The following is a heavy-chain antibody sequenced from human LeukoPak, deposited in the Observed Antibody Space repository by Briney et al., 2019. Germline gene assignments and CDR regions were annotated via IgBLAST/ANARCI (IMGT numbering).Heavy chain of an antibody. V-gene: IGHV3-66*01. J-gene: IGHJ4*02. CDR3: AKGVNSYYYDN. D-gene: IGHD2-21*01. Sequence: PGGSLRLSCAASGFTVSSNYMSWVRQAPGKGLEWVSVIYSGGSTYYADSVKGRFTISRDNSKNTLYLQMNSLRAEDTAVYYCAKGVNSYYYDNWGQGTLVTVSS. CDR1: GFTVSSNY. CDR2: IYSGGST.